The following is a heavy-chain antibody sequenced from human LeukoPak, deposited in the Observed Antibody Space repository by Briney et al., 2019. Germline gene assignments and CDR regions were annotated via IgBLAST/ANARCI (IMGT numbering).Heavy chain of an antibody. CDR2: IYYSGST. CDR3: ARHPIVVVPAAKAKNYYMDV. Sequence: SETLSLTCTVSGGSISSYYWSWIRQPPGKGLEWIGYIYYSGSTNYNPSLKSRVTISVDTSKNQFSLKLSSVTAADTAVYYCARHPIVVVPAAKAKNYYMDVWGKGTTVTVSS. V-gene: IGHV4-59*01. D-gene: IGHD2-2*01. CDR1: GGSISSYY. J-gene: IGHJ6*03.